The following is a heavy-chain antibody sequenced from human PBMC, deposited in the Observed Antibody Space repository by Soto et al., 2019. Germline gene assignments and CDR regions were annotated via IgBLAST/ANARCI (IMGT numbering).Heavy chain of an antibody. CDR2: IKEDGSEK. J-gene: IGHJ4*02. V-gene: IGHV3-7*03. CDR3: AKSISATGYDY. D-gene: IGHD6-13*01. Sequence: GGSLRLSCAASGLTFSSYWMNWVRQAPGKGLKWVANIKEDGSEKYYVGSVKGRFTISRDNAKNSLYLQMDSLRAEDTAVYYCAKSISATGYDYWGQGTLVTVSS. CDR1: GLTFSSYW.